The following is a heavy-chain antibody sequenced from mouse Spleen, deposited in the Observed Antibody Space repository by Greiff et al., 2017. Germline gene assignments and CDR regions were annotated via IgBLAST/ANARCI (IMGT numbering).Heavy chain of an antibody. CDR2: IDPETGGT. CDR1: GYTFTDYE. CDR3: TRWHYYAMDY. J-gene: IGHJ4*01. V-gene: IGHV1-15*01. Sequence: QVQLQQSGAELVRPGASVTLSCKASGYTFTDYEMHWVKQTPVHGLEWIGAIDPETGGTAYNQKFKGKAILTADKSSSTAYMELRSLTSEDSAVYYCTRWHYYAMDYWGQGTSVTVSS.